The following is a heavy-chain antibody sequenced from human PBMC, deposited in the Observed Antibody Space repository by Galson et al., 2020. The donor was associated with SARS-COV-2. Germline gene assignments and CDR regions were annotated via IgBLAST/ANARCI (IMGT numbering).Heavy chain of an antibody. CDR1: GHSISRRYY. Sequence: SETLSLTCAVSGHSISRRYYLGWIRQPPGKGPEWIGSIYHRGRTYYNPSLKSRVTISLHTSKNQFSLKLSSVTAADSAVYYCGRQWELLSDAFDIWGQGTMVTVSS. CDR2: IYHRGRT. V-gene: IGHV4-38-2*01. CDR3: GRQWELLSDAFDI. D-gene: IGHD1-26*01. J-gene: IGHJ3*02.